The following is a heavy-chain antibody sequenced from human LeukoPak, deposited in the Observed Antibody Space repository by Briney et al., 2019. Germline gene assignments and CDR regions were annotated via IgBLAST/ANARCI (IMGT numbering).Heavy chain of an antibody. D-gene: IGHD3-22*01. V-gene: IGHV3-23*01. CDR3: AKDLDSSGYYDY. Sequence: GGSLRLSCVASGFTFSSRDWMTWVRQAPGKGLEWVSAISGSGGSTYYADSVKGRFTISRDNSKNTLYLQMNSLRAEDTAVYYCAKDLDSSGYYDYWGQGTLVTVSS. J-gene: IGHJ4*02. CDR2: ISGSGGST. CDR1: GFTFSSRDW.